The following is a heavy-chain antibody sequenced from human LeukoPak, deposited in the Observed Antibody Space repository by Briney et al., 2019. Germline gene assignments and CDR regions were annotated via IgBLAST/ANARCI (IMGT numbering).Heavy chain of an antibody. CDR1: GGSTSSGSYY. CDR3: ARDGHCSGGSCYSEGLDY. CDR2: IYTSGST. Sequence: SETLSLTCTVSGGSTSSGSYYWSWIRQPAGKGLEWIGRIYTSGSTNYNPSLKSRVTISVDTSKNQFSLRLSSVTAADTAVYYCARDGHCSGGSCYSEGLDYWGQGTLVTVSS. J-gene: IGHJ4*02. V-gene: IGHV4-61*02. D-gene: IGHD2-15*01.